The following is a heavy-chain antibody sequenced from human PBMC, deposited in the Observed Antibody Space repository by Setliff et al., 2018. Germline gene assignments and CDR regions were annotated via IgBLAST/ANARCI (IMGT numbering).Heavy chain of an antibody. D-gene: IGHD3-10*01. Sequence: LSLTCAVSGYSISSGFSWVWIRQSPGKGLEWIGRILFSGDTYYNPSLNSRVTISADTSKNQFSLNLSSVTAADTAVYYCARDNRARHYMDVWGKGTTVTSP. V-gene: IGHV4-38-2*02. CDR2: ILFSGDT. CDR3: ARDNRARHYMDV. CDR1: GYSISSGFS. J-gene: IGHJ6*03.